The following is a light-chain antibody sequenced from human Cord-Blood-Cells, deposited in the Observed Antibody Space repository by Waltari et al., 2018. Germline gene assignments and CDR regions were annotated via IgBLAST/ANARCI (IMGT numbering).Light chain of an antibody. Sequence: QSALTQPASVSGSPGQSITISCTGTSSDVGGYNYVYWYQQHPGKAPKLMIYDDSNRPSGVSNRFSGSKSGNTASLTFSGLQAEDEADYYCSSYTSSSTVVFGGGTKLTVL. V-gene: IGLV2-14*01. CDR3: SSYTSSSTVV. J-gene: IGLJ2*01. CDR1: SSDVGGYNY. CDR2: DDS.